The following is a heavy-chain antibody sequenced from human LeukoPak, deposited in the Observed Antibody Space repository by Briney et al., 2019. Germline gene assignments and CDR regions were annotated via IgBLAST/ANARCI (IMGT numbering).Heavy chain of an antibody. D-gene: IGHD3-10*01. CDR2: IIPIFGTA. Sequence: GSSVKVSCKASGGTFSSYAINWVRQAPGQGLEWMGGIIPIFGTANYAQKFQGRVTITADESTSTAYMELSSLRSEDTAVYYCGREIGYYGSGSSFDYWGQGTLVTVSS. CDR1: GGTFSSYA. CDR3: GREIGYYGSGSSFDY. J-gene: IGHJ4*02. V-gene: IGHV1-69*01.